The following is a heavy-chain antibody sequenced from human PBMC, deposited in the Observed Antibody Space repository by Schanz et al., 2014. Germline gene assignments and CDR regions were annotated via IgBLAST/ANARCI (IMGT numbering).Heavy chain of an antibody. CDR2: TRYDGNNK. CDR3: VRDLGGDQTDY. CDR1: GFTFSRFA. V-gene: IGHV3-33*08. D-gene: IGHD4-17*01. Sequence: VYLVESGGGLVQPGGSLRLSCSASGFTFSRFAMHWVRQAPGKGLEWVAATRYDGNNKYYVDSVKGRFTISRDNSKNTLYLQVNSLRAEDTAVYYCVRDLGGDQTDYWGQGTLVTVSS. J-gene: IGHJ4*02.